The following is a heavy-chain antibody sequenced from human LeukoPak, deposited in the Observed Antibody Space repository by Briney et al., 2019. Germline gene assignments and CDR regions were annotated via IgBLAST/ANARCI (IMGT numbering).Heavy chain of an antibody. Sequence: TGGSLRLSCAASGFTFGSYAMSWVRQAPGKGLEWVSTISDSGGFTYYADSVKGRFTISRDNSKNTLYLQMNSLRAEDTAVYYCTKDQADGGRWWYAFDIWGQGTVVAVSS. CDR3: TKDQADGGRWWYAFDI. CDR2: ISDSGGFT. V-gene: IGHV3-23*01. D-gene: IGHD2-8*02. CDR1: GFTFGSYA. J-gene: IGHJ3*02.